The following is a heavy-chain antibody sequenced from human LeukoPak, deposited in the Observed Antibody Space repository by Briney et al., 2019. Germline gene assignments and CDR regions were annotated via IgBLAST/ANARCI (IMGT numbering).Heavy chain of an antibody. CDR2: IYHSGST. D-gene: IGHD3-22*01. J-gene: IGHJ4*02. Sequence: SETLSLTCTVSGYSISSGYYWGWIRQPPGKGLEWIGSIYHSGSTYYNPSLKSRVTISVDTSKNQFSLKLSSVTAADTAVYYCARDLGYYDSSGYPYWGQGTLVTVSS. CDR1: GYSISSGYY. V-gene: IGHV4-38-2*02. CDR3: ARDLGYYDSSGYPY.